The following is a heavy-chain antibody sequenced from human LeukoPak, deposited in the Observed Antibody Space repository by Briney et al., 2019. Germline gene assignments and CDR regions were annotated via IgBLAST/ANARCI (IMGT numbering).Heavy chain of an antibody. D-gene: IGHD5-12*01. CDR1: GYTFTGYY. CDR2: INPNSGGT. J-gene: IGHJ5*02. CDR3: ARVGHSGYDYYSGGHWFDP. V-gene: IGHV1-2*02. Sequence: ASVKVSCKASGYTFTGYYMHWVRQAPGQGLEWMGWINPNSGGTNYAQKFQGRVTMTRDTSISTAYMELSRLRSDDTAVYYCARVGHSGYDYYSGGHWFDPWGQGTLVTVSS.